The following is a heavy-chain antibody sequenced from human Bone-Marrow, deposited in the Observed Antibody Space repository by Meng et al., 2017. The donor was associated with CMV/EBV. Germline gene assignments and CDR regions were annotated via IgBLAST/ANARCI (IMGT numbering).Heavy chain of an antibody. CDR1: GFTFTSYD. Sequence: ASVKVSCKASGFTFTSYDINWVRQATGHGLEWMGWMTPNSGNTGYAQKFQGRVTITADKSTSTAYMELSSLRSEDTAVYYCAGYYDFWSGYLNWFDPWGQGTLVTVSS. V-gene: IGHV1-8*01. CDR2: MTPNSGNT. CDR3: AGYYDFWSGYLNWFDP. D-gene: IGHD3-3*01. J-gene: IGHJ5*02.